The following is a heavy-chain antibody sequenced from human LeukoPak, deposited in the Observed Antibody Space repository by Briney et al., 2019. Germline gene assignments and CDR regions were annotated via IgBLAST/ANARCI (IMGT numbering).Heavy chain of an antibody. Sequence: PSETLSLTCAVYGGSFSGYYWSWIRQPPGKGLGWIGEINHSGSTNYNPSLKSRVTISVDTSKNQFSLKLSSVTAADTAVYYCARGRTRFDPWGQGTLVTVSS. V-gene: IGHV4-34*01. CDR1: GGSFSGYY. CDR3: ARGRTRFDP. CDR2: INHSGST. J-gene: IGHJ5*02.